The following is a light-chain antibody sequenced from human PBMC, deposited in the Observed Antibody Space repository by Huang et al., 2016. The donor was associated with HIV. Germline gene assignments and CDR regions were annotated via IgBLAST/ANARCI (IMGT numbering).Light chain of an antibody. CDR3: QQYGSSPIT. CDR1: QSVCRNY. CDR2: DAS. J-gene: IGKJ5*01. V-gene: IGKV3-20*01. Sequence: EIVLTQSPGTLSLSPGETATLSCRAGQSVCRNYLAWYQHTPGQAPRLLIHDASTRATGIPGRCSGSGSGTDFTLTISRLEPEDFAVYYCQQYGSSPITFGQGTRLEIK.